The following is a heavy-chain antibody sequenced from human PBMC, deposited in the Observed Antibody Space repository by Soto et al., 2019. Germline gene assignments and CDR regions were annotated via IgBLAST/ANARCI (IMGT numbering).Heavy chain of an antibody. V-gene: IGHV3-33*01. Sequence: QVQLVESGGGVVQPGRSLRLSCAASGFTFSSYGMHWVRQAPGKGLEWVAVIWYDGSNKYYADSVKGRFTISRDNSKNKLNLQRSSLRAEDTAVYYCARDACSGGSCYPEYWGQGTLVTVSS. CDR3: ARDACSGGSCYPEY. J-gene: IGHJ4*02. D-gene: IGHD2-15*01. CDR2: IWYDGSNK. CDR1: GFTFSSYG.